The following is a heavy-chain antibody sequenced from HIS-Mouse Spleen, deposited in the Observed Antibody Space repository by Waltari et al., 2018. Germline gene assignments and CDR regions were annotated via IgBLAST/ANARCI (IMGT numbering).Heavy chain of an antibody. CDR3: ASGESGSYYPGHAFDI. CDR1: GYTFTGYY. D-gene: IGHD1-26*01. Sequence: QVQLVQSGAEVKKPGASVKVSCKASGYTFTGYYMHWVRQAPGQGLEWMGRKNPNSGGTKDEQKLQGRVTMTRDTSISTAYMGLSRRRSDDTAVYYCASGESGSYYPGHAFDIWGQGTMVTVSS. CDR2: KNPNSGGT. V-gene: IGHV1-2*02. J-gene: IGHJ3*02.